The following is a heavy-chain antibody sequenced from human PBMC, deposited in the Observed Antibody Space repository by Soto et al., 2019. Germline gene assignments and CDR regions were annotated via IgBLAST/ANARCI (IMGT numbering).Heavy chain of an antibody. Sequence: PSETLSLTCAVSGGSISSGGYSWSWIRQPPGKGLEWIGYIYHSGSTYYNPALKSRVTISVGRSKNQFSLKLSSVTAADTAVYYCARWGFGDNYGMDVWGQGTTVTVSS. CDR1: GGSISSGGYS. CDR2: IYHSGST. V-gene: IGHV4-30-2*01. D-gene: IGHD3-10*01. CDR3: ARWGFGDNYGMDV. J-gene: IGHJ6*02.